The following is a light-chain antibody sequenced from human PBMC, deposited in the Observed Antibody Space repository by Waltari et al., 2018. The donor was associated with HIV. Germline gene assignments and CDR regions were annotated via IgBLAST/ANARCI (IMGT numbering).Light chain of an antibody. CDR3: QQYYSTLYS. J-gene: IGKJ2*03. V-gene: IGKV4-1*01. CDR2: WAS. CDR1: QSVLYNSNNKNY. Sequence: DIVMTQSPDSLAVSLGERVTINCKSSQSVLYNSNNKNYLAWYQQKPRQPPKLLIYWASTRESGVPYRFSGSWSGTDFTLTISSLQAEDVAVYYCQQYYSTLYSFGQGTKLEIK.